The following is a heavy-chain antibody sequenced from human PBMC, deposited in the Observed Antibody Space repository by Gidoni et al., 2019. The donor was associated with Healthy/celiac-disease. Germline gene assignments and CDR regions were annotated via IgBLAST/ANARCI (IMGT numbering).Heavy chain of an antibody. CDR1: GFTFSSYW. J-gene: IGHJ3*02. Sequence: EVQLVESGGGLVQPGGSLRPSCAASGFTFSSYWMGWVRQAPGKGREWVANIKQDGSEKYYVDSVKGRFTISRDNAKNSLYLQMNSLRAEDTAVYYCARAGPRKDAFDIWGQGTMVTVS. CDR3: ARAGPRKDAFDI. CDR2: IKQDGSEK. V-gene: IGHV3-7*01.